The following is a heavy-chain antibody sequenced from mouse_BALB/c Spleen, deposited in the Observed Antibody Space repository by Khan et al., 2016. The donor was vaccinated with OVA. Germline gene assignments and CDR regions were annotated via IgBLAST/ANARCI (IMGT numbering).Heavy chain of an antibody. V-gene: IGHV9-3-1*01. D-gene: IGHD2-4*01. CDR3: ASYDYDDYFDS. CDR2: INTYTGEP. Sequence: QIQLVQSGPELKKPGETVKISCKASGYTFTNYGMNWVKQAPGKGLKWMGWINTYTGEPTYVDDFKGRFVFSLETSASTAYLQINNLKNEDTATYFCASYDYDDYFDSWGQGTTLTVSS. CDR1: GYTFTNYG. J-gene: IGHJ2*01.